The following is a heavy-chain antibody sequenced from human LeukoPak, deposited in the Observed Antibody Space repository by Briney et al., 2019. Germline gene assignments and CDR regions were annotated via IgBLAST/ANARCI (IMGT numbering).Heavy chain of an antibody. V-gene: IGHV4-61*02. CDR2: IYTSGST. D-gene: IGHD5-24*01. Sequence: SETLSLTCTVSGGSISSGSYYWSWIRQPAGKGLEWIGRIYTSGSTNYNPSLKSRVTISVDTSKNQFSLKLSSVTAADTAVYYCARVDSYNYDYWGQGTLVTVSS. J-gene: IGHJ4*02. CDR1: GGSISSGSYY. CDR3: ARVDSYNYDY.